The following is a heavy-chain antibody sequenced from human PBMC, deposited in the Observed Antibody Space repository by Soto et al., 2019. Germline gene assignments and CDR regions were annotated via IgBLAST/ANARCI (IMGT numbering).Heavy chain of an antibody. V-gene: IGHV3-13*01. D-gene: IGHD6-19*01. CDR1: GFTFSSYD. CDR2: IGTAGDT. CDR3: IRAVKYGIGVDTFDI. J-gene: IGHJ3*02. Sequence: GGSLRLSCAASGFTFSSYDMHWVLQATGKGLEWVSAIGTAGDTYYPGSVKGRFTISRENAKNSLYLQMNSLRAGDTAVYYCIRAVKYGIGVDTFDIWGQGTMVTVSS.